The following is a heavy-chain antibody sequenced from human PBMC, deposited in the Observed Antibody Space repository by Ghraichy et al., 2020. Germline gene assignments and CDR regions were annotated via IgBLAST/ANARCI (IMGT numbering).Heavy chain of an antibody. CDR1: GYTFTSYD. V-gene: IGHV1-8*01. Sequence: ASVKVSCKASGYTFTSYDINWVRQATGQGLEWMGWMNPNSGNTGYAQKFQGRVTMTRNTSISTAYMELSSLRSEDTVVYYCARAYSSGQTYFDAFDIWGQGTMVTVSS. CDR3: ARAYSSGQTYFDAFDI. D-gene: IGHD6-25*01. J-gene: IGHJ3*02. CDR2: MNPNSGNT.